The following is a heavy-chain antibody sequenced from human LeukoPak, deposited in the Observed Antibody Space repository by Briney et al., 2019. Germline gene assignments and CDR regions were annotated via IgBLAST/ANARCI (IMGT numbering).Heavy chain of an antibody. V-gene: IGHV4-39*01. CDR2: IYYSGST. Sequence: PGGSLRLSCAASGFTFSNYYMSWIRQPPGKGLEWIGSIYYSGSTYYNPSLKSRVTISVDTSKNQFSLKLSSVTAADTAVYYCARPEKRYYYMDVWGKGTTVTISS. CDR1: GFTFSNYY. J-gene: IGHJ6*03. CDR3: ARPEKRYYYMDV.